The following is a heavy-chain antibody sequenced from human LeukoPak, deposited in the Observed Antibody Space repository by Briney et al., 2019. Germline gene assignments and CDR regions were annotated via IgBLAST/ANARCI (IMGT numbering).Heavy chain of an antibody. V-gene: IGHV3-23*01. Sequence: GGSLRLSCAASGFTFSSYAMSWVRQAPGKGREWVSAISGSGGSTYYAASVKGRFTISRDNSKNTLYLQMNSLRAEDTAVYYCTREVSGSLYFDYWAQGTLVTVPS. D-gene: IGHD1-26*01. CDR1: GFTFSSYA. J-gene: IGHJ4*02. CDR3: TREVSGSLYFDY. CDR2: ISGSGGST.